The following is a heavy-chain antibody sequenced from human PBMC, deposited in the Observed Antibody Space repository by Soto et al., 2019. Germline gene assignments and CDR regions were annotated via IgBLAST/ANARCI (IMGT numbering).Heavy chain of an antibody. Sequence: PGGSLRLSCAASGFTFSSYWMSWVRQAPGKGLEWVSAFSGSGGHTYYADSVKGRFTISRDNSKNTLYLQMNSLRAEDTAVYYCAKGGSWPSYGMDVWGQGTTVTVSS. J-gene: IGHJ6*02. CDR3: AKGGSWPSYGMDV. V-gene: IGHV3-23*01. D-gene: IGHD6-13*01. CDR1: GFTFSSYW. CDR2: FSGSGGHT.